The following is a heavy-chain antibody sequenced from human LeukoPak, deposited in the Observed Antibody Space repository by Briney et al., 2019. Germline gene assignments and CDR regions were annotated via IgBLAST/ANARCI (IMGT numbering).Heavy chain of an antibody. V-gene: IGHV3-11*04. CDR3: AELGITMIGGV. J-gene: IGHJ6*04. CDR1: GYSISSGYY. Sequence: GTLSLTCTVSGYSISSGYYWGWIRQPRGKGLEWVSYISSSGSTIYYADSVKGRFTISRDNAKNSLYLQMNSLRAEDTAVYYCAELGITMIGGVWGKGTTVTISS. CDR2: ISSSGSTI. D-gene: IGHD3-10*02.